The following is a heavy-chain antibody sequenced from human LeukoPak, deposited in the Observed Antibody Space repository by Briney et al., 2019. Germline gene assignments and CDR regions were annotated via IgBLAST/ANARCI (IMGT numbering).Heavy chain of an antibody. CDR2: MSGSGNIT. Sequence: GGSPRLSCAASGFTFSSYAMSWVRQAPGKGLEWVSIMSGSGNITYYADSVKGRFTISRDNSKNTLYLQMNSLRAEDTAVYYCAKGPSISAVGYFDYWGQGTLVTVSS. D-gene: IGHD6-13*01. CDR3: AKGPSISAVGYFDY. V-gene: IGHV3-23*01. CDR1: GFTFSSYA. J-gene: IGHJ4*02.